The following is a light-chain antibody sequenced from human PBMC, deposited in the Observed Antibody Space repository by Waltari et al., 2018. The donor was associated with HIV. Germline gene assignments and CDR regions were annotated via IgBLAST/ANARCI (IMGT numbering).Light chain of an antibody. J-gene: IGLJ2*01. CDR1: RSNIGSNF. CDR2: KNK. Sequence: QSVLTQPPSASATPGQRVTISCSGTRSNIGSNFVFWYQQFPGTAPKLLMYKNKKRFSGCPDRFSGSKSGTSASLAISGLRSEDEAVYYCAAWDDSLRGHVVFGGGTNLTV. CDR3: AAWDDSLRGHVV. V-gene: IGLV1-47*01.